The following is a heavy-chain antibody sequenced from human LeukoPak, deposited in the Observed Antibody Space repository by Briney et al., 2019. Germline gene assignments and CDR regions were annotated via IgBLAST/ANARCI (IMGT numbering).Heavy chain of an antibody. D-gene: IGHD5-12*01. CDR3: ARGGYDFVYYYYGMDV. CDR1: GYTFTGYY. CDR2: INPNSGGT. J-gene: IGHJ6*02. V-gene: IGHV1-2*06. Sequence: ASVKVSCKASGYTFTGYYMHWVRQAPGQGLEWMGRINPNSGGTNYAQKFQGRVTMTRDTSISTAYMELSRLRSDDKAVYYCARGGYDFVYYYYGMDVWGQGTTVTVSS.